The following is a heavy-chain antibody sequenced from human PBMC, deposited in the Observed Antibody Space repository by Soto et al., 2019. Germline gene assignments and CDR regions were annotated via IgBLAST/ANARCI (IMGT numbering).Heavy chain of an antibody. CDR2: ISYDGDYK. CDR1: GVTFRTYG. CDR3: AKSDRGVFGVVMSPALDPLDV. J-gene: IGHJ3*01. V-gene: IGHV3-30*18. D-gene: IGHD3-3*01. Sequence: QVHLVESGGGVVQPGRSLTLSCVVSGVTFRTYGIHWVRQAPGKGLEWVAVISYDGDYKSYADSVKGRFSISRDNSKNTVYLQLTSLGAADTALYYCAKSDRGVFGVVMSPALDPLDVWGQGTMVAVSS.